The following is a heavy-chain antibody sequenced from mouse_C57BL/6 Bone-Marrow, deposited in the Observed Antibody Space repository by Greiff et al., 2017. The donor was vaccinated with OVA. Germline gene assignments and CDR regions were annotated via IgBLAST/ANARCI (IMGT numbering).Heavy chain of an antibody. J-gene: IGHJ3*01. V-gene: IGHV1-69*01. Sequence: VHVKQPGAELVMPGASVKLSCKASGYTFTSYWMHWVKQRPGQGLEWLGEIDPSASYTNYNQKFKGTSTLTVDKSSSTAYMQLSSLTSEDSAVYDCARESLDYAWFAYWGQGTLVTVSA. CDR3: ARESLDYAWFAY. CDR2: IDPSASYT. CDR1: GYTFTSYW. D-gene: IGHD2-4*01.